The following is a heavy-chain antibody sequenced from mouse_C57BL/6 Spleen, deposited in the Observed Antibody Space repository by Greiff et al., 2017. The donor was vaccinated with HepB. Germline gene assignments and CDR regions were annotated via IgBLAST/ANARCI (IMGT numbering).Heavy chain of an antibody. D-gene: IGHD2-3*01. Sequence: QVQLKESGPELVKPGASVKISCKASGYAFSSSWMNWVKQRPGKGLEWIGRIYPGDGDTNYNGKFKGKATLTADKSSSTAYMQLSSLTSEDSAVYFCAREWLLRGNYYAMDYWGQGTSVTVSS. CDR1: GYAFSSSW. V-gene: IGHV1-82*01. CDR2: IYPGDGDT. CDR3: AREWLLRGNYYAMDY. J-gene: IGHJ4*01.